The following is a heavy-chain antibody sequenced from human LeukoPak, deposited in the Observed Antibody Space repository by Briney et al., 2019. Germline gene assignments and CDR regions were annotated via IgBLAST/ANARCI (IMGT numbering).Heavy chain of an antibody. CDR2: ISAYNGNT. Sequence: GASVKVSCKASGYTFTSYGISWVRQAPGQGLEWVGWISAYNGNTNYAQKLQGRVTMTTDTSTSTAYIELRSLRSDDTAVYYCARDWDYYDTKDDYWGQGTLVTVSS. V-gene: IGHV1-18*01. D-gene: IGHD3-22*01. J-gene: IGHJ4*02. CDR3: ARDWDYYDTKDDY. CDR1: GYTFTSYG.